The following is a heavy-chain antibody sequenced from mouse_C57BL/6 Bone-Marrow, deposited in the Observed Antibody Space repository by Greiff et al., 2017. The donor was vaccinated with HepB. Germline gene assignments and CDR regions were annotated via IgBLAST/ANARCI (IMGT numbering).Heavy chain of an antibody. Sequence: VQLKQPGAELVMPGASVKLSCKASGYTFTSYWMHWVKQRPGQGLEWIGEIDPSDSYTNYNQKFKGKSTLTVDKSSSTAYMQLSSLTSEDSAVYYCARLGYDYDRGFAYWGQGTLVTVSA. CDR2: IDPSDSYT. J-gene: IGHJ3*01. V-gene: IGHV1-69*01. CDR1: GYTFTSYW. D-gene: IGHD2-4*01. CDR3: ARLGYDYDRGFAY.